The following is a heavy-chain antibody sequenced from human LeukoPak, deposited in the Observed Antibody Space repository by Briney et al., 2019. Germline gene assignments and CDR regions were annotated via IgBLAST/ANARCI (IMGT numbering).Heavy chain of an antibody. CDR2: ISSSSSYI. D-gene: IGHD2-21*01. CDR3: ARGEGSLNAFDI. Sequence: GGSLRLSCAASEFTFSSYSMNWVRQAPGKGLEWVSSISSSSSYIYYADSVKGRFTISRDNAKNSLYLQMNSLRAEDTAVYYCARGEGSLNAFDIWGQGTMVTVSS. CDR1: EFTFSSYS. J-gene: IGHJ3*02. V-gene: IGHV3-21*01.